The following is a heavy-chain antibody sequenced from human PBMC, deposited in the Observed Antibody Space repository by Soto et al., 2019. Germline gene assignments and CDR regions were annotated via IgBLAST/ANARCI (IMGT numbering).Heavy chain of an antibody. CDR1: GFTFSSYA. V-gene: IGHV3-23*01. CDR2: VRDSGGST. D-gene: IGHD1-26*01. CDR3: DRTIVGGVVHAFDF. J-gene: IGHJ4*02. Sequence: DVQLWESGGGLVQPGGSLRLSCAASGFTFSSYAMNWVRQSPGQGLEWVSTVRDSGGSTYYADSVQGRFTISRDNSKNTLFMHMNSLGAEDTAIYYCDRTIVGGVVHAFDFWGQGTLVTVSS.